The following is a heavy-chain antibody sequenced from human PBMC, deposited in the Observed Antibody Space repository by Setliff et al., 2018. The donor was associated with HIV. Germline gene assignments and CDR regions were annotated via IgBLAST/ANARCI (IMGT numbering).Heavy chain of an antibody. D-gene: IGHD1-26*01. CDR1: GGSFSGYY. CDR2: INHSGST. CDR3: AGGPGTTSIDY. V-gene: IGHV4-34*01. J-gene: IGHJ4*02. Sequence: SETLSLTCTVYGGSFSGYYWSWIRQPPGKGLEWIGEINHSGSTNYNMSLWSRVTISLDASRNQFSLGLISVTAADTAVYYCAGGPGTTSIDYWAQGTLVTAPQ.